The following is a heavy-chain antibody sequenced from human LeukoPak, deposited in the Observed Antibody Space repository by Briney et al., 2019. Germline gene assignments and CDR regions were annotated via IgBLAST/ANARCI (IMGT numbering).Heavy chain of an antibody. Sequence: ASVKVSCKASGYTFTGYYMRWVRQAPGQGLEWMGWINPNSGGTNYAQKFQGRVTMTRDTSISTAYMELSRLRSDDTAVYYCARGAGILEWLPGVYYYGMDVWGQGTTVTVSS. V-gene: IGHV1-2*02. CDR2: INPNSGGT. J-gene: IGHJ6*02. CDR3: ARGAGILEWLPGVYYYGMDV. D-gene: IGHD3-3*01. CDR1: GYTFTGYY.